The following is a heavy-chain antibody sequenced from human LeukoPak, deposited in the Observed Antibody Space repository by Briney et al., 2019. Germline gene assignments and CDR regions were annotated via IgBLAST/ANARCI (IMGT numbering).Heavy chain of an antibody. V-gene: IGHV3-53*01. CDR2: IYSGGST. CDR1: GFTVSNNY. CDR3: AREPWLHDAFDI. J-gene: IGHJ3*02. D-gene: IGHD5-12*01. Sequence: GGSLRLSCAASGFTVSNNYMSWARQAPGKGLEWVSVIYSGGSTYYADSVKGRFTISRDNSKNTLYLQMNSLRAEDTAVYYCAREPWLHDAFDIWGQGTMVTVSS.